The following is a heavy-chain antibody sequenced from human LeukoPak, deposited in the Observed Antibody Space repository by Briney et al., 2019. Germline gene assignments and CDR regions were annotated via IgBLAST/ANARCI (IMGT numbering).Heavy chain of an antibody. CDR1: GFTFSSYA. J-gene: IGHJ6*02. CDR2: ISYDGINK. CDR3: ARDDSRYSSGSYSYYRMDD. D-gene: IGHD6-19*01. V-gene: IGHV3-30-3*01. Sequence: GGSLRLSCAASGFTFSSYAMLWVRQAPGKGLEWVAVISYDGINKYYADSVKGRFTIARDTSKNTLYLQMNSLRAEDTAVYYCARDDSRYSSGSYSYYRMDDWGQGTTVTVSS.